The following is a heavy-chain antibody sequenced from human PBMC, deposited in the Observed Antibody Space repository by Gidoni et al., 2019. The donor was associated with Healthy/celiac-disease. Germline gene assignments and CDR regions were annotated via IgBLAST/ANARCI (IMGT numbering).Heavy chain of an antibody. CDR3: ANLYRDYYGSGSYYHLLLDV. V-gene: IGHV3-30*18. CDR2: ISYDGSNK. D-gene: IGHD3-10*01. Sequence: QVQLVESGGGVVQPGRSLRLSCAAYGFTFSCSGMHWVRQAPGKGLEWVAVISYDGSNKYYADSVKGRFTISRDNSKNTLYLQMNSLRAEDTAVYYCANLYRDYYGSGSYYHLLLDVWGQGTTVTVSS. CDR1: GFTFSCSG. J-gene: IGHJ6*02.